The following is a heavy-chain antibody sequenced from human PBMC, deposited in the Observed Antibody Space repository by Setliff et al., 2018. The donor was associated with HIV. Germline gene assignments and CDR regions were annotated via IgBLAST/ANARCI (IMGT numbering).Heavy chain of an antibody. CDR1: GFTFDDYA. J-gene: IGHJ4*02. V-gene: IGHV3-9*01. CDR3: AKSSWWEPRAY. Sequence: GGSLRLSCAASGFTFDDYAMHWVRQAPGKGLEWVSGINWNSGTLGYADSVRGRFTISRDNSKNTLYLQMNSLRAEDTAVYYCAKSSWWEPRAYWGQGTLVTSPQ. CDR2: INWNSGTL. D-gene: IGHD2-15*01.